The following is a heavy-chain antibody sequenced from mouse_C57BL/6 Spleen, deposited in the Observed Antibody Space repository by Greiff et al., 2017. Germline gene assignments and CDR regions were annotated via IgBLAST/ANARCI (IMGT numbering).Heavy chain of an antibody. V-gene: IGHV5-4*01. CDR2: ISDGGSYT. CDR1: GFTFSSYA. J-gene: IGHJ3*01. D-gene: IGHD2-1*01. Sequence: EVQLVESGGGLVKPGGSLKLSCAASGFTFSSYAMSWVRQTPEKRLEWVATISDGGSYTYYPDNVKGRFTISRDNAKNNLYLQMSHLKSEDTAMYYCARDPYGNYAWFAYWGQGTLVTVSA. CDR3: ARDPYGNYAWFAY.